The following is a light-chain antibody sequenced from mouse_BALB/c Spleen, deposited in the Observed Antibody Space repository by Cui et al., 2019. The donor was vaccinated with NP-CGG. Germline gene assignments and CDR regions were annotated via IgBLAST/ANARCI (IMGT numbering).Light chain of an antibody. CDR2: GTS. CDR3: ALWYSNHWV. CDR1: TGAVTTSTY. Sequence: QAVVTQESALTTSPGETVTLTCPSSTGAVTTSTYANWVQEKPDQLFTGLIGGTSNRIPGVPARFSGSLIGDKAALTITGAQTEDEAIYFCALWYSNHWVFGGGTKLTVL. V-gene: IGLV1*01. J-gene: IGLJ1*01.